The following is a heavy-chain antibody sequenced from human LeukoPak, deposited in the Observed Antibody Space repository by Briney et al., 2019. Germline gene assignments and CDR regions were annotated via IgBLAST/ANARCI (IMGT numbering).Heavy chain of an antibody. CDR2: INAGNGNT. CDR1: GYTFTNYA. J-gene: IGHJ4*02. Sequence: ASVKVSCKASGYTFTNYAMHWVRQAPGQRLEWMGWINAGNGNTKYSQNFQGRVTFTRDTSAFTVYMELSSLRSEDTAVYYCARERSTSWSDFDYWGQGTLVTVSS. CDR3: ARERSTSWSDFDY. V-gene: IGHV1-3*01. D-gene: IGHD6-13*01.